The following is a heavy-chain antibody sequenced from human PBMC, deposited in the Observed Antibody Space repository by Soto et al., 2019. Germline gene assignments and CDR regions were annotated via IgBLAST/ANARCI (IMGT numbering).Heavy chain of an antibody. J-gene: IGHJ6*02. CDR1: GFTFSSYA. CDR3: ARAYCGGDCYYTEIDYYYYYGMDV. CDR2: ISYDGSNK. D-gene: IGHD2-21*02. Sequence: GGSLRLSCAASGFTFSSYAMHWVRQAPGKGLEWVAVISYDGSNKYYADSVKGRFTISRDNSKNTLYLQMNSLRAEDTAVYYCARAYCGGDCYYTEIDYYYYYGMDVWGQGTTVTVSS. V-gene: IGHV3-30-3*01.